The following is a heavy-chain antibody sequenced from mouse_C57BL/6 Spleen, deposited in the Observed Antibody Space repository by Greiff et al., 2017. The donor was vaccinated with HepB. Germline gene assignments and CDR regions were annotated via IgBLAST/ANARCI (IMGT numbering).Heavy chain of an antibody. D-gene: IGHD1-1*01. CDR3: ARETITTVVAPYYAMDY. Sequence: ESGPGLVKPSQSLSLTCSVPGYSITSGYYWNWIRQFPGNKLEWMGYISYDGSNNYNPSLKNRISITRDTSKNQFFLKLNSVTTEDTATYYCARETITTVVAPYYAMDYWGQGTSVTVSS. CDR2: ISYDGSN. J-gene: IGHJ4*01. CDR1: GYSITSGYY. V-gene: IGHV3-6*01.